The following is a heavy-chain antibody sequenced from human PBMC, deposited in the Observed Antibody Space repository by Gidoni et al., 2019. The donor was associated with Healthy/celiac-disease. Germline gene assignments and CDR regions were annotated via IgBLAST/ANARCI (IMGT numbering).Heavy chain of an antibody. CDR3: ARDLYCTNGVCSPEDDYYYYYGMDV. D-gene: IGHD2-8*01. J-gene: IGHJ6*02. Sequence: EVQLVESGGGLVKPGGSLRLSCAASGFTFSSYSMTWVRQAPGKGLEWISSISSSSSYIYYADSVKGRFTISRDNAKNSLYLQMNSLRAEDTAVYYCARDLYCTNGVCSPEDDYYYYYGMDVWGQGTTVTVSS. V-gene: IGHV3-21*01. CDR2: ISSSSSYI. CDR1: GFTFSSYS.